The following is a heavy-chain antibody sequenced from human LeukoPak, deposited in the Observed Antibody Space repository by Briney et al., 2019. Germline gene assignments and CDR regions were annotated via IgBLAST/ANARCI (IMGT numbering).Heavy chain of an antibody. D-gene: IGHD3-9*01. Sequence: GGSLRLSCAASGFTVSSNYMSWVRQAPGKGLEWVSVIYSGGSTYYADSVKGRFTISRHNSKNTLYPQMNSLRAEDTAVYYCARTTLVNFYYGMDVWGQGTTVTVSS. CDR3: ARTTLVNFYYGMDV. CDR1: GFTVSSNY. CDR2: IYSGGST. J-gene: IGHJ6*02. V-gene: IGHV3-53*04.